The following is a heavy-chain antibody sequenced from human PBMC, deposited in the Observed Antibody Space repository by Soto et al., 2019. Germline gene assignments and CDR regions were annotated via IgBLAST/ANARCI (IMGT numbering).Heavy chain of an antibody. CDR3: ARDPGGGAVAGDY. CDR1: GGTFSSYA. CDR2: IIPIFGTA. V-gene: IGHV1-69*01. J-gene: IGHJ4*02. D-gene: IGHD6-19*01. Sequence: QVQLVPSGAEVKKPGSSVKVSCKASGGTFSSYAISWVRQAPGQGLECMGGIIPIFGTANYAQKFQGRVTITAAESTGTAYMELSSLRSEDTAVYYCARDPGGGAVAGDYWGQGSLVTVST.